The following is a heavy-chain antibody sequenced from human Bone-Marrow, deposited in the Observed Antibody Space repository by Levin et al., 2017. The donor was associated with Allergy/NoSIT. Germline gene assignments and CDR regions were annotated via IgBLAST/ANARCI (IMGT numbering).Heavy chain of an antibody. D-gene: IGHD1-7*01. CDR1: EFTFSDFN. CDR3: ARANRNWDYVENGPNFDY. CDR2: IWYNSNNK. V-gene: IGHV3-33*01. Sequence: GESLKISCAASEFTFSDFNMHWVRQAPGKGLEWVAVIWYNSNNKFYADSVMGRFTISRDNSKSTVYLQMNSLRVEDTAVYYCARANRNWDYVENGPNFDYWGRGTLVTVSS. J-gene: IGHJ4*02.